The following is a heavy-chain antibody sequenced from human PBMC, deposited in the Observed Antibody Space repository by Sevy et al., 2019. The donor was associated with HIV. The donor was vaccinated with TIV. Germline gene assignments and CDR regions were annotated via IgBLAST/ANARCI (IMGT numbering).Heavy chain of an antibody. V-gene: IGHV3-30*18. D-gene: IGHD6-13*01. CDR2: IAYDGKNE. J-gene: IGHJ4*02. Sequence: EGSLRLSCAGSGFTFYNNGIHWVPQAPGKGLEWVTMIAYDGKNENYADSVKGRFTISRDNSKNTVYLQMNSLRPDDTAIYYCAKHRSGSWSVDYWGQGTLVT. CDR3: AKHRSGSWSVDY. CDR1: GFTFYNNG.